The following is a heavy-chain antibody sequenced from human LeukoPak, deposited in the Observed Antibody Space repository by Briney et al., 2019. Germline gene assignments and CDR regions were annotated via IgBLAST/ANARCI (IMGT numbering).Heavy chain of an antibody. CDR2: INHSGST. J-gene: IGHJ5*02. CDR1: GGSFSGYY. CDR3: ARDRLFIAAAGHNWFDP. D-gene: IGHD6-13*01. V-gene: IGHV4-34*01. Sequence: SETLSLTCAVYGGSFSGYYWSWIRQPPGKGLEWIGEINHSGSTNYNPSLKSRVTISVDKSKNQFSLKLSSVTAADTAVYYCARDRLFIAAAGHNWFDPWGQGTLVTVSS.